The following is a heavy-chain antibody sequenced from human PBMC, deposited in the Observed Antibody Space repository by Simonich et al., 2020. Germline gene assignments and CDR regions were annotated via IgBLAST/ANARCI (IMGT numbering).Heavy chain of an antibody. CDR2: ISSSSSYI. CDR1: GFTFSSYS. D-gene: IGHD3-10*01. CDR3: ARDTSYYGSGSYYFDY. Sequence: GGGLVKPGGSLRLSCAASGFTFSSYSMNWVRQAPGKGLEWVSSISSSSSYIYYAGSVKGRFTISRDNAKNSLYLQMNSLRVEDTAVYYCARDTSYYGSGSYYFDYWGQGTLVTVSS. V-gene: IGHV3-21*01. J-gene: IGHJ4*02.